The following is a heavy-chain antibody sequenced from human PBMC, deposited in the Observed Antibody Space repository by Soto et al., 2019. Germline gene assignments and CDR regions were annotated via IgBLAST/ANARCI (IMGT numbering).Heavy chain of an antibody. CDR1: GYTFTNYW. Sequence: GESLKISCKGSGYTFTNYWIAWVRQMPGKGPEWMGIIYPGDSDTKYSPSFQGQVTISADKSISTAYLQLSSLQASDTAMYYCARCRGYNYGYSDYWGQGTLVTVSS. CDR2: IYPGDSDT. J-gene: IGHJ4*02. V-gene: IGHV5-51*01. CDR3: ARCRGYNYGYSDY. D-gene: IGHD5-18*01.